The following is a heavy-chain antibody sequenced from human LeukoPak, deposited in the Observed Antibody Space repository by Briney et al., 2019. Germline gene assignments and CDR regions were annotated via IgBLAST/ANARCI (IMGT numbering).Heavy chain of an antibody. J-gene: IGHJ5*02. CDR3: AREAVVAARWFDP. V-gene: IGHV4-30-4*01. CDR2: IYYSGST. D-gene: IGHD2-15*01. CDR1: GGSLSSGDYY. Sequence: SETLSLTCTVSGGSLSSGDYYWSWIRQPPGDGLEWIGYIYYSGSTYYNPPLKSRVTISVDTSKNQFSLKLSSVTAADTAVYYCAREAVVAARWFDPWGQGTLVTVSS.